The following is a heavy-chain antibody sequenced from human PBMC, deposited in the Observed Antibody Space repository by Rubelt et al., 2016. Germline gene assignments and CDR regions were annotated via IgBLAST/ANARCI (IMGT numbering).Heavy chain of an antibody. D-gene: IGHD3-3*01. CDR1: GGTFSSYA. J-gene: IGHJ5*02. Sequence: QVQLVQSGAEVKKPGSSVKVSCKASGGTFSSYAISWVRQAPGQGLEWMGGIIPSVGTANYAQKFQGSVTITAADSTSTAYMGLSSLRSEDSAVYYCASDWTPYSLECLPTWFDPWGQGTLVTVSS. CDR3: ASDWTPYSLECLPTWFDP. CDR2: IIPSVGTA. V-gene: IGHV1-69*01.